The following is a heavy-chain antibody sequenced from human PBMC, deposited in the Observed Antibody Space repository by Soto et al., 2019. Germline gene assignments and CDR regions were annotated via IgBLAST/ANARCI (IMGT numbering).Heavy chain of an antibody. CDR1: GGSISSGDYY. J-gene: IGHJ6*02. V-gene: IGHV4-30-4*01. CDR2: IYYSGST. Sequence: NPSETLSLTCTVSGGSISSGDYYWSWIRQPPGKGLEWIGYIYYSGSTYYNPSLKSRVTISVDTSKNQFSLKLSSVTAADTAVYYCARDGVGFGDLHGYYYGMDVWGQGTTVTVSS. CDR3: ARDGVGFGDLHGYYYGMDV. D-gene: IGHD3-10*01.